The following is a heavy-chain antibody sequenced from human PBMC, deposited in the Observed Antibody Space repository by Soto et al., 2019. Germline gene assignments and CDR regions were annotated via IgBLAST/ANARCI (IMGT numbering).Heavy chain of an antibody. CDR3: ARLGGSGYSYGYESDY. D-gene: IGHD5-18*01. V-gene: IGHV3-21*01. Sequence: PGGSVRLSCAASGFTFSSYSMNWVRQAPGKGLEWVSSISSSSSYIYYADSVKGRFTISRDNAKNSLYLQMNSLRAEDTAVYYCARLGGSGYSYGYESDYWGQGTLVTVSS. CDR1: GFTFSSYS. CDR2: ISSSSSYI. J-gene: IGHJ4*02.